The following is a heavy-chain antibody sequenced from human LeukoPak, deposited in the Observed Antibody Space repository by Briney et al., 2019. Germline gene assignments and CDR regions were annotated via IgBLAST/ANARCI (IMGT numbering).Heavy chain of an antibody. CDR2: IKQDGSEK. J-gene: IGHJ4*02. V-gene: IGHV3-7*01. CDR1: GFTFSGYW. D-gene: IGHD3-10*01. Sequence: GGSLRLSCAASGFTFSGYWMSWVRQAPGKGLEWVANIKQDGSEKYYVDSVKGRFTISRDSAKNSLYLQMNSLRAEDTAVYYCARGGVDIPNRGQGTLVTVSS. CDR3: ARGGVDIPN.